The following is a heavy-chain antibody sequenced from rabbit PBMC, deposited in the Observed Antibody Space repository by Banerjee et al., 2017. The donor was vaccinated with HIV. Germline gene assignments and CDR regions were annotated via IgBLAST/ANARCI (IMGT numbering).Heavy chain of an antibody. CDR1: GFTISSTYY. D-gene: IGHD8-1*01. CDR3: ARDNDGSSVFGYYFDL. CDR2: IYAGSSGYS. J-gene: IGHJ4*01. V-gene: IGHV1S40*01. Sequence: QSLEESGGGLVQPEGSLALTCKASGFTISSTYYMCWVRQAPGKGLEWIGCIYAGSSGYSYYANWAKGRFTISKTSSTTVTLQMTSLTAADTATYFCARDNDGSSVFGYYFDLRGPGTLVTVS.